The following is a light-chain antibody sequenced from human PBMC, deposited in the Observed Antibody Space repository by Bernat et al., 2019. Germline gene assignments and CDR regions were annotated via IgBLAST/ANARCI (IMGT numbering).Light chain of an antibody. CDR3: QQRRSWPLQ. V-gene: IGKV3-11*01. CDR2: DAS. Sequence: EIVLTQSPATLSLSPGERATLSCRASQSVGSNLGCYQQKPGQAPRLLIYDASNRGAGIPARFSGSGSGADFTLTISRLEPDEFAVYYCQQRRSWPLQFGGGTKVEIK. J-gene: IGKJ4*02. CDR1: QSVGSN.